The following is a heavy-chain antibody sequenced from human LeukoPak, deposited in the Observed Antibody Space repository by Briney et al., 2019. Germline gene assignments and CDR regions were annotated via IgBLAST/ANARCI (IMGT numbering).Heavy chain of an antibody. J-gene: IGHJ6*03. CDR3: ARDLSNRGRAYYYYMDV. V-gene: IGHV4-4*07. CDR2: IYTSGST. Sequence: SETLSLTCTVSGGSISTYYWSWIRQPAGKGLEWIGRIYTSGSTNYNPSLKSRVTMSVDTSKNQFSLKLSSVTAADTAVYYCARDLSNRGRAYYYYMDVWGKGTTVTVSS. D-gene: IGHD7-27*01. CDR1: GGSISTYY.